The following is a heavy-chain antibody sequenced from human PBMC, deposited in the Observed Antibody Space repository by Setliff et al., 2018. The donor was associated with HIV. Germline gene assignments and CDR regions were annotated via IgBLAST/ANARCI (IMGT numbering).Heavy chain of an antibody. V-gene: IGHV4-4*07. Sequence: PSETLSLTCSVPGGSMSTYYWSWIRQPAGKRLEWIGRVYTSGSTIYNPSLRSRVTMSVDVSKNQFSLKLSSVTAADTAVYYCARVFPPTRGATTNTPPGVFDIWGQGTMVTVSS. CDR2: VYTSGST. CDR3: ARVFPPTRGATTNTPPGVFDI. CDR1: GGSMSTYY. D-gene: IGHD1-1*01. J-gene: IGHJ3*02.